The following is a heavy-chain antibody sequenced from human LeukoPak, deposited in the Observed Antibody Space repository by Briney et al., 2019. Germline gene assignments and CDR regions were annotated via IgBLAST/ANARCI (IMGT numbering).Heavy chain of an antibody. Sequence: GSLRLSCAASGFTFSSYSMNWVRQAPGKGLEWVSSISSSSSSTYYADSVKGRFTISRDNAKNSLYLQINSLRAEDTAVYYCARASGDIVETATMGSYWGQGTLVTVSS. CDR3: ARASGDIVETATMGSY. J-gene: IGHJ4*02. D-gene: IGHD5-18*01. CDR1: GFTFSSYS. V-gene: IGHV3-21*01. CDR2: ISSSSSST.